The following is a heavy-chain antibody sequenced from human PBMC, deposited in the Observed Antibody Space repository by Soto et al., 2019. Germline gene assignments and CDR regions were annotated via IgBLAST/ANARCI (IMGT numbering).Heavy chain of an antibody. J-gene: IGHJ4*02. CDR3: ARGSYGLGTRSYFDY. Sequence: GASVKVSCKASGYTFTIYYMHWVRQAPGQGLEWMGIINPSGGSTSYAQKFQGRVTVTRDTSTSTVYMELSSLRSEDTAVYYCARGSYGLGTRSYFDYWGQGTLVTVSS. CDR1: GYTFTIYY. D-gene: IGHD5-18*01. V-gene: IGHV1-46*01. CDR2: INPSGGST.